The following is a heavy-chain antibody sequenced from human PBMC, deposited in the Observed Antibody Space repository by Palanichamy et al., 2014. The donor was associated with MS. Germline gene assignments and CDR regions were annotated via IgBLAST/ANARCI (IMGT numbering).Heavy chain of an antibody. V-gene: IGHV1-46*01. CDR3: VREHPFGEAEEAYFDY. D-gene: IGHD3-3*01. J-gene: IGHJ4*02. CDR2: INLSGGST. CDR1: GFTFTNYY. Sequence: QVQLEQSGAEMGKPGASVKVSCKASGFTFTNYYMHWVRQAPGQGLDWMGVINLSGGSTSYAEKFEGRVTMTTDTSTTTVFMELSSLRSEDTAVYFCVREHPFGEAEEAYFDYWGRGTLVTVSS.